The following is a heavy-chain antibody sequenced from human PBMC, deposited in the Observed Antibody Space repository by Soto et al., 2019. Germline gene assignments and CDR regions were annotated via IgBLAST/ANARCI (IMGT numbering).Heavy chain of an antibody. D-gene: IGHD2-2*03. J-gene: IGHJ4*02. CDR1: GFTFSTYA. V-gene: IGHV3-23*01. CDR3: GRDATWISSRVFLSVDY. Sequence: TGGSLRLSCAASGFTFSTYAMAWVRQAPGKGLEWVSAISGSGGVTHDADSVKGRFTISGDNSKNTLYLQMNSLRAEDTAIYYCGRDATWISSRVFLSVDYWGQGALVTVSS. CDR2: ISGSGGVT.